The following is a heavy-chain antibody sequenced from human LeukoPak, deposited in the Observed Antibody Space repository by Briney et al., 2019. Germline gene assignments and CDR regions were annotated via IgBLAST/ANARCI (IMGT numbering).Heavy chain of an antibody. CDR2: IGRAGDT. D-gene: IGHD6-19*01. CDR3: ARDSSGWGLAV. Sequence: GGSLRLSCAAAGFSFNAYDMHWVRQATGRGLEWVSYIGRAGDTYYAGSVKGRFTISRDDAKNSLYLQLNSLGVGDTAVYYCARDSSGWGLAVWDQGTTVTVSS. V-gene: IGHV3-13*04. J-gene: IGHJ6*02. CDR1: GFSFNAYD.